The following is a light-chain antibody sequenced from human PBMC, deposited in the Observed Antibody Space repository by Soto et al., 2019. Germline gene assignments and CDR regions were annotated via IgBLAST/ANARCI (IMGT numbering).Light chain of an antibody. CDR1: QSISSY. J-gene: IGKJ1*01. V-gene: IGKV1-39*01. CDR3: QQYNSLWT. Sequence: DIQMTPSPSSLSASVGDRVTITCRASQSISSYLNWYQQKPGKAPKLLIYAASSLQSGVPSRFSGSGSGTEFTLTISNLQPDDFATYYCQQYNSLWTFGQGTKVDIK. CDR2: AAS.